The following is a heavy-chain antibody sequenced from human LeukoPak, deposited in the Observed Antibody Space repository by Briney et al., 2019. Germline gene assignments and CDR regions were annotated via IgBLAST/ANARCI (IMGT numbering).Heavy chain of an antibody. J-gene: IGHJ4*02. Sequence: GRSLRLSCAASGFSFDDYGMRWVRQAPGKGLEWVSGINWNGGSTGYADSVKGRFTISRDNAKNSLYLQMNSLRAEDTAVYYCARVRRAYCSSTSCYDGFDYWGQGSLVTVSS. CDR1: GFSFDDYG. CDR3: ARVRRAYCSSTSCYDGFDY. V-gene: IGHV3-20*04. CDR2: INWNGGST. D-gene: IGHD2-2*01.